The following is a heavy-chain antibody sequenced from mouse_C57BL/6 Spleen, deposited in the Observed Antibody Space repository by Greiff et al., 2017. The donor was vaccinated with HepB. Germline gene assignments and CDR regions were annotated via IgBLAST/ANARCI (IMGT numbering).Heavy chain of an antibody. D-gene: IGHD2-3*01. V-gene: IGHV5-16*01. J-gene: IGHJ2*01. Sequence: EVKLMESEGGLVQPGSSMKLSCTASGFTFSDYYMAWVRQVPEKGLEWVANINYDGSSTYYLDSLKSRFIISRDNAKNILYLQMSSLKSEETATYYCARDRDDGYFYFDYWGQGTTLTVSS. CDR1: GFTFSDYY. CDR3: ARDRDDGYFYFDY. CDR2: INYDGSST.